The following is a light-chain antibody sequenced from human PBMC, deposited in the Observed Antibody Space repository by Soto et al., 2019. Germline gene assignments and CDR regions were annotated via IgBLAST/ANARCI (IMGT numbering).Light chain of an antibody. V-gene: IGKV3-20*01. CDR1: QSVSSS. Sequence: ENVLTQSPGTLSLSPGEGATLSCRASQSVSSSLAWYQQKPGQAPRLLISGASSRAAGIPDRFSGSGSGTDFTLTISRLEPEDFALYYCQQYGSSPITFGQGTRLEI. CDR3: QQYGSSPIT. CDR2: GAS. J-gene: IGKJ5*01.